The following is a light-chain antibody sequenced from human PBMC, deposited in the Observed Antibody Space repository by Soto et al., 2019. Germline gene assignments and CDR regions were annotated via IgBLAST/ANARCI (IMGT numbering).Light chain of an antibody. Sequence: DVQMTQSPSSLSGSVVDRFTITCLASQSISTYLHWYQQKPGKAPNLLIYAASTLQSGVPSRFSGSGSGTDFTLTISSLQPEDFATYFCQHGYSTPLTFGGGTKVDIK. CDR2: AAS. V-gene: IGKV1-39*01. J-gene: IGKJ4*01. CDR1: QSISTY. CDR3: QHGYSTPLT.